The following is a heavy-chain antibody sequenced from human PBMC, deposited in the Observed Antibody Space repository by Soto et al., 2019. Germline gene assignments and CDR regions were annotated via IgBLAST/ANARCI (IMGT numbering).Heavy chain of an antibody. D-gene: IGHD4-17*01. CDR1: GGSFSGYY. CDR3: AGYMTTVTTLDY. Sequence: SETLSLTCAVYGGSFSGYYWSWIRQPPGKGLEWIGEINHSGSTNYNPSLKSRVTISVDTSKNQFSLKLSSVTAADTAVYYCAGYMTTVTTLDYSGQGTLVTVSS. CDR2: INHSGST. J-gene: IGHJ4*02. V-gene: IGHV4-34*01.